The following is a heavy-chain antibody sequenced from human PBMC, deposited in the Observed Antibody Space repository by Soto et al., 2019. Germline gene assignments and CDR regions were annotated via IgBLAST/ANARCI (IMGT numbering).Heavy chain of an antibody. CDR1: GFTFSDFW. J-gene: IGHJ4*02. D-gene: IGHD6-19*01. CDR2: INQDGSEK. V-gene: IGHV3-7*05. Sequence: GGSLRLSCAASGFTFSDFWMSWVRQAPGKGLEWVAHINQDGSEKYYVDSLKGRFIISRDNAKNSLYLQMNSLRAEDAATYYCARAGMAVAATPWDWGQGTLVTAPQ. CDR3: ARAGMAVAATPWD.